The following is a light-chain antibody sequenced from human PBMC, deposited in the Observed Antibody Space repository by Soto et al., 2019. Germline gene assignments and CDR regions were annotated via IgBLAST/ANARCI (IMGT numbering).Light chain of an antibody. V-gene: IGKV3-20*01. CDR3: HQFGYSPRT. J-gene: IGKJ1*01. Sequence: EIVLTQSPGTLSLSPGERATLSCRASQSVSSTYIAWYQQKPGQAPRLLIYGASSRATGIPDRFSGSGSGTDFTLAIRRLEPEDFAVYYCHQFGYSPRTFGQGTKVDIK. CDR1: QSVSSTY. CDR2: GAS.